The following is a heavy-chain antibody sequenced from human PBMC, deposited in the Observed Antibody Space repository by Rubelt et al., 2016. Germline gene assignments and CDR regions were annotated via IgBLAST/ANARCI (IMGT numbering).Heavy chain of an antibody. Sequence: VQLVESGGGEVQPGRSLRLSCVASGFTFSGSAIHWVRQASGQGLEWLGLIRSSYATAYAASVKGRLTSSRDDSKTMGYLQMNSLKIEDTAVYYCTRESPIDYWGQGTLVTVSS. V-gene: IGHV3-73*01. CDR3: TRESPIDY. J-gene: IGHJ4*02. CDR2: IRSSYAT. CDR1: GFTFSGSA.